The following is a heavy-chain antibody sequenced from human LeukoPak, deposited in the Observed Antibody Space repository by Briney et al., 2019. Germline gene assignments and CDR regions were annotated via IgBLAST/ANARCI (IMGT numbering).Heavy chain of an antibody. Sequence: SETLSLTCSVSGGSISGYWSWIRQPPGKGLEWIAYVSYSGNTNYSPSLKNRVSISVDPSNNRFSLQLRSVTAAGTAFYYCARAGRFTSGRSYFFDTWGKGTLVTVS. V-gene: IGHV4-59*13. J-gene: IGHJ4*02. CDR3: ARAGRFTSGRSYFFDT. D-gene: IGHD3-3*01. CDR2: VSYSGNT. CDR1: GGSISGY.